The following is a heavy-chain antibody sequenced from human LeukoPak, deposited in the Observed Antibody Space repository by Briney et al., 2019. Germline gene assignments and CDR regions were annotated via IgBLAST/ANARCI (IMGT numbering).Heavy chain of an antibody. J-gene: IGHJ6*03. CDR2: ITSTSTYT. Sequence: GGSLRLSCAAPGFTFSNYNMNWVRQAPGKSLEWVSSITSTSTYTFYADSVKGRFTISRDNAKNSLYLQMNSLRAEDTAVYYCARRFYDILTGYYISYYYYYMDVWGKGTTVTVSS. V-gene: IGHV3-21*01. CDR1: GFTFSNYN. D-gene: IGHD3-9*01. CDR3: ARRFYDILTGYYISYYYYYMDV.